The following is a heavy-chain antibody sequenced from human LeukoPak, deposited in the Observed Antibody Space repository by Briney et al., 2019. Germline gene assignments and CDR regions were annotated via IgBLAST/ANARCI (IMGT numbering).Heavy chain of an antibody. Sequence: GGSLRLSCAASGFTFSSYSMSWVRQAPGKGLEWISGISVSGHRTYHAASVKGRFTISRDNAKNSLYLQMNSLRAEDTAVYYCARLLDDWGQGTLVTVSS. J-gene: IGHJ4*02. V-gene: IGHV3-23*01. CDR3: ARLLDD. CDR1: GFTFSSYS. D-gene: IGHD2-15*01. CDR2: ISVSGHRT.